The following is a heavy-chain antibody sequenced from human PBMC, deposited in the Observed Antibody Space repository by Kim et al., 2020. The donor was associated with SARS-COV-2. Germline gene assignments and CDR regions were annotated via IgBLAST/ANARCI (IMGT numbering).Heavy chain of an antibody. D-gene: IGHD2-21*01. J-gene: IGHJ4*02. CDR3: AKVPLSDGYSALDY. V-gene: IGHV3-23*01. Sequence: YAVAVKGRFTISRDNSKNTLYLQMNSLRAEDTAVYYCAKVPLSDGYSALDYWGQGTLVTVSS.